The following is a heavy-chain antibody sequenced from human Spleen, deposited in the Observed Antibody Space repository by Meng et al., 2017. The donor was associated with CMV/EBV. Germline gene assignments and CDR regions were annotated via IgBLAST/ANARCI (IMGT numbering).Heavy chain of an antibody. CDR1: GGAVGIRLYC. V-gene: IGHV4-61*01. J-gene: IGHJ2*01. Sequence: SGGAVGIRLYCWCWIRQPPGKGLEWIGFLYRSGGTAYNPSLKSRVTISVDTSKNKLSLRLSSVTTADTAVYFCARGIKGYDFWPFDLWGRGTLVTVSS. D-gene: IGHD3-3*01. CDR3: ARGIKGYDFWPFDL. CDR2: LYRSGGT.